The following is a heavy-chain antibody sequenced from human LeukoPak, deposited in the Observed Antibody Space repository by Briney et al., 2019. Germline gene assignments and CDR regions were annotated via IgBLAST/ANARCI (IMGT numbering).Heavy chain of an antibody. V-gene: IGHV1-3*01. CDR1: GYTFTSYA. Sequence: GASVKVSCKASGYTFTSYAMHWVRQAPGQRLEWMGWINAGNGNTKYSQKFQGRVTITRDTSASTAYMELSSLRSEDTAVYYCARVSYYYDSSGLLGYWGQGTLVTVSS. CDR2: INAGNGNT. CDR3: ARVSYYYDSSGLLGY. J-gene: IGHJ4*02. D-gene: IGHD3-22*01.